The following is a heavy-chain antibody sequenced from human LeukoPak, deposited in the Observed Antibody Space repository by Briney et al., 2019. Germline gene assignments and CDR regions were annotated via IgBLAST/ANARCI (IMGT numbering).Heavy chain of an antibody. Sequence: GGSLRLSCAASGFTVSSNYMSWVRQAPGKGLEWVSVIYSGGSTYYADSVKGRFTISRDNSKNTLYLQMNSLRAEDTAVYYCATSFYDSSGNYRVDWGQGTQVTVSS. D-gene: IGHD3-22*01. CDR1: GFTVSSNY. V-gene: IGHV3-53*01. CDR3: ATSFYDSSGNYRVD. CDR2: IYSGGST. J-gene: IGHJ4*02.